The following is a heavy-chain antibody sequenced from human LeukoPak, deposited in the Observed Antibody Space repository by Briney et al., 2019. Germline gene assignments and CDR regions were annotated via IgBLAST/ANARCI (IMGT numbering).Heavy chain of an antibody. V-gene: IGHV3-74*01. CDR2: ISSDASIT. CDR1: GFTFSTYW. J-gene: IGHJ6*02. D-gene: IGHD6-19*01. Sequence: GGSLRLSCAASGFTFSTYWMHWVRQDPGKGLVWVSRISSDASITSYANPVKGRFTISRDNAKNSLYLQMNSLRAEDTAVYYCARDRGSGWSYYYYYGMDVWGQGTTVTVSS. CDR3: ARDRGSGWSYYYYYGMDV.